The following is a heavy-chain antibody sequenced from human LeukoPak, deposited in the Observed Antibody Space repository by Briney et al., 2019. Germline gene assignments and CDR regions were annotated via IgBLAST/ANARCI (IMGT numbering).Heavy chain of an antibody. Sequence: GGSLRLSCAAPGLTLSGYWMHWVRQAPGKGLVWVSRINGDASSTSYADSVKGRFTISRDNAKSTLYLQMNSLRVEDTAVYYCARARGSTYGYFEYWGQGTLVTVSS. J-gene: IGHJ4*02. D-gene: IGHD5-18*01. CDR2: INGDASST. CDR1: GLTLSGYW. V-gene: IGHV3-74*01. CDR3: ARARGSTYGYFEY.